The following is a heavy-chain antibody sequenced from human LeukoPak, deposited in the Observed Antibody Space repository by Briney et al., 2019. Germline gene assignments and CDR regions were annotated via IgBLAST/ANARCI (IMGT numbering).Heavy chain of an antibody. D-gene: IGHD6-19*01. CDR2: INPNSGGT. J-gene: IGHJ4*02. Sequence: GASVKVSCKASGYTFTGYYMHWVRQAPGQGLEWMGWINPNSGGTNYAQKFRGWVTITRDTSISTAYMELSRLRSDDTAVYYCARQDSSGCFDYWGQGTLVTVSS. V-gene: IGHV1-2*04. CDR1: GYTFTGYY. CDR3: ARQDSSGCFDY.